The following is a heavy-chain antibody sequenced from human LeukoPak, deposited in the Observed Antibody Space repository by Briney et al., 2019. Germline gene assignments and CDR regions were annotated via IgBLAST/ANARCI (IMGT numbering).Heavy chain of an antibody. D-gene: IGHD3-10*01. CDR2: IYYSGNT. J-gene: IGHJ5*02. Sequence: SETLSLTCTVSGVSISSSNSYWGWIRQPPGKGLEWIGSIYYSGNTYYNPSLKSRVTISVDTSKNQFSLKLSSVTAADTAVYYCAAVTDSPYYGSGSYYNAFFPTENWFDPWGQGTLVTVSS. CDR1: GVSISSSNSY. V-gene: IGHV4-39*07. CDR3: AAVTDSPYYGSGSYYNAFFPTENWFDP.